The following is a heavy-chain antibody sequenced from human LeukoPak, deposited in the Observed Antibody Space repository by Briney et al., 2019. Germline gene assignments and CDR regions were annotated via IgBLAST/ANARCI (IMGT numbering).Heavy chain of an antibody. D-gene: IGHD2-2*02. CDR2: IRSKAYGGTT. J-gene: IGHJ4*02. CDR1: GFTFGDCA. Sequence: GGSLRLSCTASGFTFGDCAMSWVRQDPGKGLEWVGFIRSKAYGGTTEYAASVKGRFTISRDASKSIAYLQMNSLKTEDTAVYYCTRGSDCSSTSCYTRYFDYWGQGTLVTDSS. CDR3: TRGSDCSSTSCYTRYFDY. V-gene: IGHV3-49*04.